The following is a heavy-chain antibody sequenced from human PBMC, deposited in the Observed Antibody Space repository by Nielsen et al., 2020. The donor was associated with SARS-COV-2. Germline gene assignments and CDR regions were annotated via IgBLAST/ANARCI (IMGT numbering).Heavy chain of an antibody. J-gene: IGHJ1*01. Sequence: SETLSLTCTVSGGSISSYYWSWIRQPPGKGLEWIGYIYYSGSTNYNPSLKSRVTISVDTSKNQFSLKLSSVTAAGTAVYYCARGAPPYSSSWYGEYFQHWGQGTLVTVSS. D-gene: IGHD6-13*01. V-gene: IGHV4-59*01. CDR1: GGSISSYY. CDR2: IYYSGST. CDR3: ARGAPPYSSSWYGEYFQH.